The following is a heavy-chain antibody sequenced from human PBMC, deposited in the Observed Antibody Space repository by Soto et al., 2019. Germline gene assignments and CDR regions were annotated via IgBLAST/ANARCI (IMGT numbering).Heavy chain of an antibody. V-gene: IGHV1-69*02. CDR1: GGTFSSYT. CDR2: IIPILGIA. J-gene: IGHJ6*02. Sequence: QVQLVQSGAEVKKPGSSVKVSCKASGGTFSSYTISWVRQAPGQGLEWMGRIIPILGIANYAQKFQGRVTITADKPPSTAYMELSRLRSEDTAVYYCARGHCGGDCYSNYYYYGMDVWGQGTTVTVSS. D-gene: IGHD2-21*02. CDR3: ARGHCGGDCYSNYYYYGMDV.